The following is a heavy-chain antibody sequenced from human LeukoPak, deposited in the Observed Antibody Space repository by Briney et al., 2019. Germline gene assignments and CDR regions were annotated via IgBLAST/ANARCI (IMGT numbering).Heavy chain of an antibody. CDR3: LGYCSSTSCKEAYYYYYMDV. J-gene: IGHJ6*03. CDR2: ISGSGGST. V-gene: IGHV3-23*01. Sequence: GGSLRLSCAASGFTFSNAWMTWVRQAPGKGLEWVSAISGSGGSTYYADSVKGRFTISRDNSKNTLYLQMNSLRAEDTAVYYCLGYCSSTSCKEAYYYYYMDVWGKGTTVTVSS. D-gene: IGHD2-2*01. CDR1: GFTFSNAW.